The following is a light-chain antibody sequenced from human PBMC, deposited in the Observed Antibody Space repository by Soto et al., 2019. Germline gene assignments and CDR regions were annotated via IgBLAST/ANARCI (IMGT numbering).Light chain of an antibody. Sequence: DIQMTQSPSSLSASVGDRVTITCRASQGISNYLAWYQQKPGTVPKLLISAASTMETGVPSRFSGGGSGTDFTLTISSLQPEDVAAYYCQQYNSAPWTFGQGTKV. CDR1: QGISNY. V-gene: IGKV1-27*01. CDR3: QQYNSAPWT. J-gene: IGKJ1*01. CDR2: AAS.